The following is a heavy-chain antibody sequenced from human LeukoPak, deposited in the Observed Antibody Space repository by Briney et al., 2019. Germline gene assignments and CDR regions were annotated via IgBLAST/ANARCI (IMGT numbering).Heavy chain of an antibody. V-gene: IGHV1-18*01. D-gene: IGHD2-15*01. Sequence: ASVKVSCKASGYTFTSYGISWVRQAPGQGLEWMGWISAYNGNTNYAQKLQGRVTMTTDTSTSTAYMELRSLRSDDTAVYYCARAFPIYGYCSGGSCPFDFDYWGQGALVTVSS. CDR1: GYTFTSYG. CDR3: ARAFPIYGYCSGGSCPFDFDY. J-gene: IGHJ4*02. CDR2: ISAYNGNT.